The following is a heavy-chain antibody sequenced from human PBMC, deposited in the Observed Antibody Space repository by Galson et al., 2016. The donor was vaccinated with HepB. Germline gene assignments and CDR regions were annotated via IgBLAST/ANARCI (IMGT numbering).Heavy chain of an antibody. J-gene: IGHJ4*02. CDR3: ARGDYDTRGYTMTFDY. CDR2: VFDSGRT. D-gene: IGHD3-22*01. V-gene: IGHV4-59*01. CDR1: GGSISSYY. Sequence: SETLSLTCTVSGGSISSYYWSWIRQSPGKGLEWIGYVFDSGRTEYNPSLKSRVTISVDTSKHQFSLNLGSVTAADTAVYYCARGDYDTRGYTMTFDYWGQGTLVTVFS.